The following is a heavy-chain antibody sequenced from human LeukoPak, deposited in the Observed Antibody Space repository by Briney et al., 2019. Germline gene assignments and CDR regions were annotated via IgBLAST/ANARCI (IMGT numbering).Heavy chain of an antibody. Sequence: SGGSLRLSCAASGFTFSSYGMHWVRQAPGKGLEWVAVISYDGSNKYYADSVKGRFTISRDNSKNTLYPQMNSLRAEDTAVYYCAKSGGGMATIYFDYWGQGTLVTVSS. CDR1: GFTFSSYG. CDR2: ISYDGSNK. V-gene: IGHV3-30*18. D-gene: IGHD5-24*01. J-gene: IGHJ4*02. CDR3: AKSGGGMATIYFDY.